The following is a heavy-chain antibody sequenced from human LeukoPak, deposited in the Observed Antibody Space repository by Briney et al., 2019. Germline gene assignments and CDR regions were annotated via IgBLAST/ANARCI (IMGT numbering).Heavy chain of an antibody. V-gene: IGHV3-7*03. CDR2: IKQDGSEK. J-gene: IGHJ4*02. D-gene: IGHD3-10*01. CDR3: AKVFLPSLYGSGSYFTPYYFDY. Sequence: GGSLRLSCAASGFTFSSYWMSWVRQAPGKGLEWVANIKQDGSEKYYVDSVKGRFTISRDNAKNSLYLQMNCLRAEDTAVYYCAKVFLPSLYGSGSYFTPYYFDYWGQGTLVTVSS. CDR1: GFTFSSYW.